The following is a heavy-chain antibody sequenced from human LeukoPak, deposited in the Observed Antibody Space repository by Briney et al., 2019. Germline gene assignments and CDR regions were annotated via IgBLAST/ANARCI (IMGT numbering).Heavy chain of an antibody. CDR3: ARDPKGSGYYRPYYFDY. V-gene: IGHV3-11*01. CDR1: GFTFSDYY. J-gene: IGHJ4*02. D-gene: IGHD3-22*01. Sequence: GGSLRLSCAASGFTFSDYYMSWIRQAPGKGLEWVSFISSSGSTIFYSDSVKGRFTISRDNAKNSLYLQMNSLRAEDTAVYYCARDPKGSGYYRPYYFDYWGQGTLVTVSS. CDR2: ISSSGSTI.